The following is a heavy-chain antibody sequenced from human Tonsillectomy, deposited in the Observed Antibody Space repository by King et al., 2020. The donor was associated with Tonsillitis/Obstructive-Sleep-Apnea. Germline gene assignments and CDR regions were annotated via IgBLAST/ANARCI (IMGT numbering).Heavy chain of an antibody. CDR2: IHHTGST. CDR1: GGSVSGGSHY. J-gene: IGHJ4*02. CDR3: ARDQGGGPFFDS. D-gene: IGHD3-16*01. V-gene: IGHV4-61*01. Sequence: QLQESGPGLVKPSETLSLTCTVSGGSVSGGSHYWSWIRQPPGKGLEWIGYIHHTGSTNYKPSLKSRVIISVETSKNQFSLKLTSVTAADTAVYYCARDQGGGPFFDSWGQGTLVTVSS.